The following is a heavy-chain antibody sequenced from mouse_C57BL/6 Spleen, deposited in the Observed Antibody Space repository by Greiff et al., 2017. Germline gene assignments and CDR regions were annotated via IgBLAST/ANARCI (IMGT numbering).Heavy chain of an antibody. CDR2: ISNLAYSI. Sequence: EVKLVESGGGLVQPGGSLKLSCAASGFTFSDYGMAWVRQAPRKGPEWVAFISNLAYSIYYADTVTGRFTISRENAKNTLYLEMSSLRSEDTAMYYCAREGAYPYWGQGTLVTVSA. CDR1: GFTFSDYG. D-gene: IGHD3-1*01. V-gene: IGHV5-15*01. J-gene: IGHJ3*01. CDR3: AREGAYPY.